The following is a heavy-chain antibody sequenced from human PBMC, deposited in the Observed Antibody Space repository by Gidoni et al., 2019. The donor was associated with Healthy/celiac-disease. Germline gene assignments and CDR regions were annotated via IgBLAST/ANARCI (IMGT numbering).Heavy chain of an antibody. CDR1: GGSFSGYY. V-gene: IGHV4-34*01. CDR2: INHSGST. CDR3: ARGRAYGG. D-gene: IGHD3-16*01. J-gene: IGHJ4*02. Sequence: QVQLQQWGAGLLKPSETLSLTCAVYGGSFSGYYWSWIRQPPGQGLEWIGEINHSGSTNYNPSLKSQVTISVDTSKNQFSLKLSSVTAADTAVYYCARGRAYGGWGQGTLVTVSS.